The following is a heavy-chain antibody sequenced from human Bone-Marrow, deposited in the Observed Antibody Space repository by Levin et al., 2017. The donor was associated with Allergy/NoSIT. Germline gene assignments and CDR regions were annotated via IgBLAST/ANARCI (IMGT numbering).Heavy chain of an antibody. Sequence: KISCKASGFTFISSGMQWVRQARGRRLEWIGWIAVGSGNTNYAQKFQERVTITRDMSTSTAYMELSSLRSEDTAIYYCAAASFKYCSSTNCYNFEYWGQGTLVTVSS. CDR3: AAASFKYCSSTNCYNFEY. V-gene: IGHV1-58*02. CDR2: IAVGSGNT. J-gene: IGHJ4*02. D-gene: IGHD2-2*02. CDR1: GFTFISSG.